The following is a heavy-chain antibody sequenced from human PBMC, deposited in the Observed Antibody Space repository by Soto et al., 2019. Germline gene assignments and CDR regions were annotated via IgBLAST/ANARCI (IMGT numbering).Heavy chain of an antibody. D-gene: IGHD4-17*01. CDR2: IIPVFGTA. V-gene: IGHV1-69*12. Sequence: QVQLVQSGAEVKKPGSSVKASCKASGGSLSNYGISWVRQAPGQGLEWMGGIIPVFGTANYAQKFQGRVTITADESTNIVYMDVTSLRSEDTAVYYCARGDATKIVVTTYYAMDVWGQGTTVTVSS. J-gene: IGHJ6*02. CDR3: ARGDATKIVVTTYYAMDV. CDR1: GGSLSNYG.